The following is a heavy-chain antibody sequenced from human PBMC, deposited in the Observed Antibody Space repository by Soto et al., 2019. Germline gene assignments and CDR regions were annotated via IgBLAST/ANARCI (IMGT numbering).Heavy chain of an antibody. CDR2: IYYSGST. J-gene: IGHJ4*02. V-gene: IGHV4-39*01. D-gene: IGHD6-19*01. Sequence: SETLSLTCTVSGGSISSSSYYWGWIRQPPGKGLEWIGSIYYSGSTYYNPSLKSRVTISVDTSKNQFSLKLSSVTAADTAVYYCARLEAVAGEYYFDYWGQGTLVTVSS. CDR3: ARLEAVAGEYYFDY. CDR1: GGSISSSSYY.